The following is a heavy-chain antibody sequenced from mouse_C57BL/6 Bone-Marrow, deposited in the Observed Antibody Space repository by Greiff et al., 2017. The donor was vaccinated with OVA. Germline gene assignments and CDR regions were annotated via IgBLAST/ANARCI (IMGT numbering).Heavy chain of an antibody. J-gene: IGHJ3*01. CDR2: ISDGGSYT. D-gene: IGHD2-4*01. CDR3: ARDPLYYDYDGAY. Sequence: EVKLQESGGGLVKPGGSLKLSCAASGFTFSSYAMSWVRQTPEKRLEWVATISDGGSYTYYPDNVKGRFTISRDNAKNNLYLQMSHLKSEDTAMYYCARDPLYYDYDGAYWGQGTLVTVSA. CDR1: GFTFSSYA. V-gene: IGHV5-4*01.